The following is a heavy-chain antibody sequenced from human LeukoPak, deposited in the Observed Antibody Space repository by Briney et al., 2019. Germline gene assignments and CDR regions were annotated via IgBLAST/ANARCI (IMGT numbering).Heavy chain of an antibody. D-gene: IGHD6-13*01. CDR2: IIPIFGTV. Sequence: SVTVSFKASGGTFISYATSWVRQAPGQGLEWMGGIIPIFGTVHYAQTFQGRVTITADESTNTAYMELSSLRSGDTALYYCARGQQLVGDYYYCGMDVCGQGTTVTVSS. CDR1: GGTFISYA. V-gene: IGHV1-69*13. CDR3: ARGQQLVGDYYYCGMDV. J-gene: IGHJ6*02.